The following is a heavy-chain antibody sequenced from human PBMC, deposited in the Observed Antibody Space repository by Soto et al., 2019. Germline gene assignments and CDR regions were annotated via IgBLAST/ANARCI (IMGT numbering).Heavy chain of an antibody. CDR1: GGSFSGYY. CDR3: ARLAYAHYYYYGMDV. V-gene: IGHV4-34*01. Sequence: SETLSLTCAVYGGSFSGYYWSWIRQPPGKGLEWIGEINHSGSTNYNPSLKSRVTISVDTSKNQFSLRLSSVTAAGTAVYYCARLAYAHYYYYGMDVWGQGTTVTVS. D-gene: IGHD4-17*01. J-gene: IGHJ6*02. CDR2: INHSGST.